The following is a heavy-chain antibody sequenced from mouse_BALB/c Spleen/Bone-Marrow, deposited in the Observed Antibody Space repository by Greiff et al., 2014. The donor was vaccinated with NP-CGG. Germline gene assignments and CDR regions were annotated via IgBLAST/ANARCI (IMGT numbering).Heavy chain of an antibody. V-gene: IGHV1-26*01. CDR1: GYSFTAYT. D-gene: IGHD4-1*01. Sequence: EVQGVESGPELVKPGASMKISCKASGYSFTAYTMNWVKQSHGKNLEWIGLINPYNGGTSYNQEFKGKATLTVDKSSSTAYMELLSLTSEDSAVYYCARWDWDGYAMDYWGQGTSVTVSS. CDR2: INPYNGGT. J-gene: IGHJ4*01. CDR3: ARWDWDGYAMDY.